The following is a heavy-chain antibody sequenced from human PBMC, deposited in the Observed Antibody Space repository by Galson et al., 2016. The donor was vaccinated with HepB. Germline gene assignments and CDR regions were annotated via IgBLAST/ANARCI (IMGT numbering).Heavy chain of an antibody. CDR1: GGSFSGYF. J-gene: IGHJ6*02. CDR2: INRSGST. CDR3: ARGGTGYCSGSNCKSYYYYGMDV. V-gene: IGHV4-34*01. Sequence: SETLSLTCTLYGGSFSGYFWSWIRQSPGKGLEWIGEINRSGSTNYDPSLKSRVPIPVDTSKNQFSLKLSSVTAADKAIYYCARGGTGYCSGSNCKSYYYYGMDVWGQGTTVTVSS. D-gene: IGHD2-15*01.